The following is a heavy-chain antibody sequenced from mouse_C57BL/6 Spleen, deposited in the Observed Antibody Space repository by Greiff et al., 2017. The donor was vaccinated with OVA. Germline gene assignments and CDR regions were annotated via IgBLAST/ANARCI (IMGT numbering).Heavy chain of an antibody. D-gene: IGHD1-1*01. J-gene: IGHJ2*01. V-gene: IGHV6-3*01. CDR1: GFTFSNYW. Sequence: EVQGVESGGGLVQPGGSMKLSCVASGFTFSNYWMNWVRQSPEKGLEWVAQIRLKSDNYATHYAESVKGRFTISRDDSKSSVYLQMNNLRAEDTGIYYCTGSAVVTTVFDYWGQGTTLTVSS. CDR2: IRLKSDNYAT. CDR3: TGSAVVTTVFDY.